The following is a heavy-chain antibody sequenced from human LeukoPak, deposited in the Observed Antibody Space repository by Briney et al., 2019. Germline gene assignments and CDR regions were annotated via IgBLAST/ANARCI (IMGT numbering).Heavy chain of an antibody. D-gene: IGHD2-8*01. J-gene: IGHJ4*02. CDR3: ASPSSHDCTNGVCYCFDY. Sequence: ASVKVSCKASGGTFSSYAISWVRQAPGQGLEWMGRIIPIFGTANYAQKFQGRVTITTDESTSTAYMELSSLRSEDTAVYYCASPSSHDCTNGVCYCFDYWGQGTLVTVSS. CDR2: IIPIFGTA. CDR1: GGTFSSYA. V-gene: IGHV1-69*05.